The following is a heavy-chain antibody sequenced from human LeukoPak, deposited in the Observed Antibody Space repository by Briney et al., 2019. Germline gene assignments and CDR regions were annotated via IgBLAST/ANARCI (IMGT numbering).Heavy chain of an antibody. D-gene: IGHD4/OR15-4a*01. V-gene: IGHV2-26*02. CDR1: GFSLRNARMG. CDR2: IFSNDDK. J-gene: IGHJ5*02. CDR3: ARICGTIVLWFDR. Sequence: ESAPVLLKPTATLTLTCTVSGFSLRNARMGVSWIRQPPGKALEWLSHIFSNDDKSYSTSLKSRLTISKATSKSQVVLTMTNMDPVDTATYYCARICGTIVLWFDRWGQGTLVTVSS.